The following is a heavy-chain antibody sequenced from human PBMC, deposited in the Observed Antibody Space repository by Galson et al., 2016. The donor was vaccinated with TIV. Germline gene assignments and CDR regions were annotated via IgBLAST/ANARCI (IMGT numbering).Heavy chain of an antibody. V-gene: IGHV3-33*01. J-gene: IGHJ6*02. D-gene: IGHD6-6*01. CDR1: RIDFSSYG. CDR3: AREFSIPPRHYGMDV. Sequence: LRLSCAASRIDFSSYGMHWVRQAPGKGLEWVALIWYDGSNEDYSDSVKGRFTISRDNSINMLYLQMNSLRVEDTAVYYCAREFSIPPRHYGMDVWGQGTTVRVS. CDR2: IWYDGSNE.